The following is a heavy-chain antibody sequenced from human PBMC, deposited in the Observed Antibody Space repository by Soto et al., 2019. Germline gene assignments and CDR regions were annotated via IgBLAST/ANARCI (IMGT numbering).Heavy chain of an antibody. CDR1: GGTFSSYA. Sequence: SVKVSCKASGGTFSSYAISWVRQAPGQGLEWMGGIIPIFGTANYAQKFQGRVTITADKSTSTAYMELSSLRSEDTAVYYCASNLYGSSAVDAFDIWGQGTMVTVSS. V-gene: IGHV1-69*06. CDR3: ASNLYGSSAVDAFDI. D-gene: IGHD2-2*01. J-gene: IGHJ3*02. CDR2: IIPIFGTA.